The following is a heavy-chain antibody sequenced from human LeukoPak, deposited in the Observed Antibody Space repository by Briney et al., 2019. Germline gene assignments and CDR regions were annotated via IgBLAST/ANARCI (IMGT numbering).Heavy chain of an antibody. D-gene: IGHD6-13*01. Sequence: SETLSLTCTVSGDSISSNSYYWGWIRQPPGKGLEWIGSIYYRGSTYYNPSLKSRVAISVDTSKNQFSLKLTSVTAADTAVYYCVRPAEQQLDAYDIWGQGKMVTVSS. CDR3: VRPAEQQLDAYDI. J-gene: IGHJ3*02. V-gene: IGHV4-39*01. CDR1: GDSISSNSYY. CDR2: IYYRGST.